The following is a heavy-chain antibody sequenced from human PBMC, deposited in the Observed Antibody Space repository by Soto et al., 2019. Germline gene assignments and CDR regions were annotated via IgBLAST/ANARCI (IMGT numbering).Heavy chain of an antibody. CDR3: AKVLRRTMVWDGLDV. V-gene: IGHV3-23*01. D-gene: IGHD2-15*01. CDR2: ISGPSGST. J-gene: IGHJ6*02. Sequence: DVQLLEFGGDLVQPGGSLRLSCVASGLTFNTYAMTWVRQVPGKGLEWISTISGPSGSTYYADSVTGRFIISRDNSKNTLFLHMTNLRAEDTAIYYCAKVLRRTMVWDGLDVWGQGTTVTVSS. CDR1: GLTFNTYA.